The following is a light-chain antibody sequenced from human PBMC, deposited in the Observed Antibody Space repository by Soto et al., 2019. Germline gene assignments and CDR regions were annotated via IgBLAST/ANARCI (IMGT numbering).Light chain of an antibody. CDR2: NVS. V-gene: IGLV2-11*01. CDR1: SSDVGGYNY. Sequence: QSALTQSRSVSGSPGQSVTISCTGTSSDVGGYNYVSWYQQHPGKAPKVIIHNVSERPSGVPDRFSGSKSGNTASLTISGLWAEDEADYYGCSYAGSDRVFGGETKLTVL. CDR3: CSYAGSDRV. J-gene: IGLJ3*02.